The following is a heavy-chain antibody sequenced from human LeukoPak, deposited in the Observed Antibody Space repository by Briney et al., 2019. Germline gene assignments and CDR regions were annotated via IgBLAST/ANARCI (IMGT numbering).Heavy chain of an antibody. CDR2: IYYSGST. Sequence: PSETLSLTCTVSGGSISSYYWSWIRQPPGKGLEWIGYIYYSGSTNYNPSLKSRVTISVDTSKNQFSLKLSSVTAADTAVYYCARVLNRWFGGRYFDYWGQGTLVTVSS. J-gene: IGHJ4*02. CDR3: ARVLNRWFGGRYFDY. CDR1: GGSISSYY. D-gene: IGHD3-10*01. V-gene: IGHV4-59*01.